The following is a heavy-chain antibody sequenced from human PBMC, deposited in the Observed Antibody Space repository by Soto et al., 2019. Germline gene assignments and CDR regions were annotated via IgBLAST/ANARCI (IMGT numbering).Heavy chain of an antibody. CDR3: ASHSGSYYYYYMDV. D-gene: IGHD3-10*01. J-gene: IGHJ6*03. CDR1: GGSISSSSYY. Sequence: SETLSLTCTVSGGSISSSSYYWGWIRQPPGKGLEWIGSIYYSGSTYYNPTLKSRYTISVDTPKNQFSLKLSSVTAADTAVYYCASHSGSYYYYYMDVWGKGTTVTVSS. V-gene: IGHV4-39*01. CDR2: IYYSGST.